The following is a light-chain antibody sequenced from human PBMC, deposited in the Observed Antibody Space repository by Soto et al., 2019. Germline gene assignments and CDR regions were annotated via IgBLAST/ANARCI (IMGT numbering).Light chain of an antibody. J-gene: IGLJ3*02. CDR1: SSDVGGYNY. CDR3: SSYTSSKTLV. Sequence: QSALTQPASVSGSPGQSITISCTGTSSDVGGYNYVTWYQHHPGKAPKLMIYEVSNRPSGVSNRFSGSKSGNTASLTISGLQAEDEADYHCSSYTSSKTLVFGGGTKATVL. CDR2: EVS. V-gene: IGLV2-14*01.